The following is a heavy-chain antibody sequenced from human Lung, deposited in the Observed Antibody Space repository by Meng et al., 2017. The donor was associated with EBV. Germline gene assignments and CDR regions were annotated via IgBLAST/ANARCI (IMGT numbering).Heavy chain of an antibody. J-gene: IGHJ5*02. V-gene: IGHV4-4*02. CDR1: GGSLVSKMW. Sequence: QESAPGLVTPSGTLTPTCSVTGGSLVSKMWRRWRRQPPGKGLEWIRELNHNGRTNYNPSLKSRVTMSVDRSKNPLSLTLTSVTAADTAVYYCARLWVATTHVRDWFDPWGQGTLVTVSS. CDR3: ARLWVATTHVRDWFDP. CDR2: LNHNGRT. D-gene: IGHD4-17*01.